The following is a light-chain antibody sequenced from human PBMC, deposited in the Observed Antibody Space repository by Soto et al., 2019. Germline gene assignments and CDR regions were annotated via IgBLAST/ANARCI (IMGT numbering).Light chain of an antibody. J-gene: IGKJ2*01. CDR1: QSVGSN. V-gene: IGKV3-15*01. Sequence: EIVLTHSPATQSVSPGERATLSCRGSQSVGSNLAWYQQRPGQPPRLLIYDASTRATDIPARFSGGGSGTEFTLTISSLQSEDFAVYYCQQYNNWPYTFGQGTKLQIK. CDR3: QQYNNWPYT. CDR2: DAS.